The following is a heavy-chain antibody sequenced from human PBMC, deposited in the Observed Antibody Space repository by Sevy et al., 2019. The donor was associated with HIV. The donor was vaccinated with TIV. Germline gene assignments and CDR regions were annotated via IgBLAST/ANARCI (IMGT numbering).Heavy chain of an antibody. CDR3: ARAGLTTHPSHYYCYGMDV. Sequence: SETLSLTCTVSGGSISSYYWSWIRQPPGKGLEWIGYIYYSGSTNYNPSLKSRVTISVDTSKNQFSLRLSSVTAADTAVYYCARAGLTTHPSHYYCYGMDVWGQGTTVTVSS. J-gene: IGHJ6*02. D-gene: IGHD4-17*01. CDR1: GGSISSYY. CDR2: IYYSGST. V-gene: IGHV4-59*01.